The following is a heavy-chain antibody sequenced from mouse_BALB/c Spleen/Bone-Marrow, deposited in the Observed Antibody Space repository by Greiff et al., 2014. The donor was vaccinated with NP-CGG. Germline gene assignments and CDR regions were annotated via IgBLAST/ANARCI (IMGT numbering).Heavy chain of an antibody. CDR3: ARGSNYYAIYY. V-gene: IGHV3-2*02. CDR1: GYSITSDYA. J-gene: IGHJ4*01. Sequence: EVQLQESGPGLVKPSQTLSLTCTVTGYSITSDYAWYWIRQLPGNKLELMGYISYSGKTTYNSSLNSRISITRDTSKNQFFLQLNSVTTNDTATDYSARGSNYYAIYYWGQGASVTVSS. D-gene: IGHD1-1*01. CDR2: ISYSGKT.